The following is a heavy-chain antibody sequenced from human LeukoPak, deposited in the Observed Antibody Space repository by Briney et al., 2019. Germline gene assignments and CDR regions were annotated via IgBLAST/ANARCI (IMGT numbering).Heavy chain of an antibody. CDR3: AKNRAGYNWYFDL. CDR1: GFTFSSYA. V-gene: IGHV3-23*01. D-gene: IGHD3-9*01. Sequence: PGASLRLSCAASGFTFSSYAMSWVRQAPGKGLEWVSAISGGGGSTYYADSVKGRFTISRVNSKNTLYLQMNSLRAEDTAVYYCAKNRAGYNWYFDLWGRGTLVTVSS. J-gene: IGHJ2*01. CDR2: ISGGGGST.